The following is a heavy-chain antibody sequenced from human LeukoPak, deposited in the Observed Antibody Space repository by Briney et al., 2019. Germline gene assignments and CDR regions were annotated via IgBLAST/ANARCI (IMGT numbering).Heavy chain of an antibody. CDR1: GGTFSSYA. D-gene: IGHD3-3*01. CDR3: ARDSLRFSTGDFDY. V-gene: IGHV1-69*05. CDR2: IIPIFGTA. J-gene: IGHJ4*02. Sequence: SVKVSCKASGGTFSSYAISWVRQAPGQGLEWMGVIIPIFGTANYAQKFRGRVTITTDESTSTAYMELSSLRSGDTAVYYCARDSLRFSTGDFDYWGQGTLVTVSS.